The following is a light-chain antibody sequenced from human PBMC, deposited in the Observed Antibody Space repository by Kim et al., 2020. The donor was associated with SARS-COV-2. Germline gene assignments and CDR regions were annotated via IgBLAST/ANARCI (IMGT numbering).Light chain of an antibody. CDR3: QQFHSWPYT. CDR1: QGINSD. J-gene: IGKJ2*01. V-gene: IGKV3-15*01. CDR2: GAS. Sequence: SVPPGDRAPLSCRASQGINSDLAWYQQKPGQAPRLLIYGASTRATGIPAKFSGSGSGTEFTLTISSLQSDDLAVYFCQQFHSWPYTFGLGTKLEI.